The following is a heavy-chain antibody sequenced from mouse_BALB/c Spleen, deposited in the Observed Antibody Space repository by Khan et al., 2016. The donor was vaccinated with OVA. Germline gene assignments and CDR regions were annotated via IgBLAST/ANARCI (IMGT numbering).Heavy chain of an antibody. D-gene: IGHD4-1*01. Sequence: EVELVESGGDLVKPGGSLKLSCAASGFTFSSYSMSWVRQTPDKRLEWVATISSGCDYNYYPDSVKGRFTISRDNAKNTLYLQMSRLKSEDTAMYYCASHLTGSFAYWGQGTLVTVSA. V-gene: IGHV5-6*01. CDR1: GFTFSSYS. J-gene: IGHJ3*01. CDR3: ASHLTGSFAY. CDR2: ISSGCDYN.